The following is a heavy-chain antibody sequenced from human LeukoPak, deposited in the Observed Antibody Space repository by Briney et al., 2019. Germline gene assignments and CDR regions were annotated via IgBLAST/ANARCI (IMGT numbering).Heavy chain of an antibody. Sequence: GASVKVSCKASGYTFTGYYMHWVRQAPGQGLEWMGWINPNSGGTNYAQKFQGKVTMTRDTSISTAYMELSRLRSDDTAVYYCARTMVRGEKNWFDPWGQGTLVTVSS. CDR3: ARTMVRGEKNWFDP. J-gene: IGHJ5*02. V-gene: IGHV1-2*02. CDR1: GYTFTGYY. D-gene: IGHD3-10*01. CDR2: INPNSGGT.